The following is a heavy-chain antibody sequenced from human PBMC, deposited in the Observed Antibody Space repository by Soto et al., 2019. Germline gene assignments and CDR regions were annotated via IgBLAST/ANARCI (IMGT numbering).Heavy chain of an antibody. CDR2: SGST. D-gene: IGHD3-10*01. V-gene: IGHV4-4*09. CDR1: GGSISSYY. CDR3: ASRSVLGYFFDY. Sequence: QVQLQESGPGLVKPSETLSLTCTVSGGSISSYYWSWIRQPPGKGLEWIASGSTNYNPSLKSRATISVDTSKNQFSLKLSSVTAADTAVYYCASRSVLGYFFDYWGQGTLVTVSS. J-gene: IGHJ4*02.